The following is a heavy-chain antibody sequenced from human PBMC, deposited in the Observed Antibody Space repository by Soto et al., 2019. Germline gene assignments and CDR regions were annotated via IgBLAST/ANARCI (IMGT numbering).Heavy chain of an antibody. Sequence: EVQLVESGGGLVKPGGSLRLSCAASGFTFSSYSMNWVRQAPGKGLEWVSSISSSSSYIYYADSVKVRFTISRDNAKNSLYLQMNSLRAEDTAVYYCARPYVATSNYYYGMDVWGQGTTVTVSS. CDR3: ARPYVATSNYYYGMDV. CDR2: ISSSSSYI. CDR1: GFTFSSYS. J-gene: IGHJ6*02. V-gene: IGHV3-21*01. D-gene: IGHD5-12*01.